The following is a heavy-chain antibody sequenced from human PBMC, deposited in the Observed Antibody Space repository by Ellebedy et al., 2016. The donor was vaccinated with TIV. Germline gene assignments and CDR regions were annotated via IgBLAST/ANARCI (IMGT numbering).Heavy chain of an antibody. D-gene: IGHD3-10*01. V-gene: IGHV1-2*02. Sequence: ASVKVSCXASGYTFTGYYMHWVRQAPGQGLEWMGWINPNSGGTNYAQKFQGRVTMTRDTSISTAYMELSRLRSDDTAVYYCARDRGLPHWFNPWGQGTLVTVSS. CDR3: ARDRGLPHWFNP. J-gene: IGHJ5*02. CDR2: INPNSGGT. CDR1: GYTFTGYY.